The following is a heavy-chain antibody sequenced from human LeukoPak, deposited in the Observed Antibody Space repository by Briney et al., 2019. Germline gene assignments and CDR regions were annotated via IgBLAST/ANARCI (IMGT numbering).Heavy chain of an antibody. CDR1: GFTFSSYA. Sequence: PGGSLRLSFAASGFTFSSYAMHWVRQAPGKGLEYVSAINNNGDNTYYANSVKGRFTISRDNSKNTVYLQMGSLRAEDMAVYYCAKAFSSGWYPGFDYWGQGNLVTVSS. CDR2: INNNGDNT. J-gene: IGHJ4*02. CDR3: AKAFSSGWYPGFDY. D-gene: IGHD6-19*01. V-gene: IGHV3-64*01.